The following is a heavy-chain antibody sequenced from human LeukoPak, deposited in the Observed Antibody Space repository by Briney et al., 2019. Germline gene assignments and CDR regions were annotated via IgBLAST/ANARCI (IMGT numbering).Heavy chain of an antibody. Sequence: GGSLRLSCAASGFTFSTYSMNWVRQAPGKGLEWISYITSSSNTIYYADSVKGRFTISRDNAKNSLYLQMNSLRDEDTAVYYCAKVGINWGDFDYWGQGTLVTVSS. J-gene: IGHJ4*02. V-gene: IGHV3-48*02. CDR3: AKVGINWGDFDY. CDR1: GFTFSTYS. CDR2: ITSSSNTI. D-gene: IGHD7-27*01.